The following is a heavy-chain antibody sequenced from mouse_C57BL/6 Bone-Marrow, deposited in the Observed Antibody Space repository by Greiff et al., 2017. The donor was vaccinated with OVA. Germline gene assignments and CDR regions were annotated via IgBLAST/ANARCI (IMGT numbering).Heavy chain of an antibody. V-gene: IGHV1-15*01. Sequence: VQLQQSGAELVRPGASVTLSCKASGYTFTDYEMHWVKQTPVHGLEWIGAIDPETGGTAYNQKFKGKAILTADKSSSTAYMELRSLTSEDSAVYYCTRGGLYDGYPVWFAYWGQGTLVTVSA. D-gene: IGHD2-3*01. CDR1: GYTFTDYE. CDR2: IDPETGGT. CDR3: TRGGLYDGYPVWFAY. J-gene: IGHJ3*01.